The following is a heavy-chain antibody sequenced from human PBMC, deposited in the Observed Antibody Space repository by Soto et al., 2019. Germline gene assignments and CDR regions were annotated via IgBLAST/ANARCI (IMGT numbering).Heavy chain of an antibody. J-gene: IGHJ4*02. Sequence: EGQLVESGGGLVQPGGSLKLSCAASGFTFGGSAMQWVRQASGKGLEWVGHIRSKTNSYATAYAESVKGRFTISRDDSMNTAYLQMNSLKTEDTAVYFCTRQTDAVQWLVVPTDYNFDYWGQGTLVTVSS. CDR2: IRSKTNSYAT. CDR1: GFTFGGSA. V-gene: IGHV3-73*02. CDR3: TRQTDAVQWLVVPTDYNFDY. D-gene: IGHD6-19*01.